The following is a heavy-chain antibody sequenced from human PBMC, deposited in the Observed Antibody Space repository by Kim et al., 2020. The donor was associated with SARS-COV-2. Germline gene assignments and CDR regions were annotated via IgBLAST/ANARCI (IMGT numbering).Heavy chain of an antibody. CDR1: GGSFSGYY. V-gene: IGHV4-34*01. CDR3: ARAEPWGGSNVLRFLEWYSEDAFDI. Sequence: SETLSLTCAVYGGSFSGYYWSWIRQPPGKGLEWIGEINHSGSTNYNPSLKSRVTISVDTSKNQFSLKLSSVTAADTAVYYCARAEPWGGSNVLRFLEWYSEDAFDIWGQGTMVTVSS. J-gene: IGHJ3*02. D-gene: IGHD3-3*01. CDR2: INHSGST.